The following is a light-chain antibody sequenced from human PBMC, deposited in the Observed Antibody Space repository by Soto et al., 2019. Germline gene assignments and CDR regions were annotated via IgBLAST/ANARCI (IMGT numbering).Light chain of an antibody. V-gene: IGKV3-20*01. Sequence: IVLTQSPGILSLSPGERAAFSCRAGQSVTTNFLAWYQQKPGQAPRLRIYDASTRATGISDRFSGSGSGTDFTLTISRLEPEDFAVYYCQHYGTSPRTFGQGTKLEIK. CDR1: QSVTTNF. CDR3: QHYGTSPRT. CDR2: DAS. J-gene: IGKJ2*01.